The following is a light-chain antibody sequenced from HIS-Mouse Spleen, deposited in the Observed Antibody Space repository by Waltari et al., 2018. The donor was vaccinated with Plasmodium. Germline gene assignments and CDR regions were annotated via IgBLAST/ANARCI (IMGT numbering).Light chain of an antibody. V-gene: IGLV1-51*01. J-gene: IGLJ2*01. CDR2: DKN. CDR1: SSNIGNNY. Sequence: QSVLTQPPSVSAAPGQKVTISCSGSSSNIGNNYVSWSQQLPGTAPKLLIYDKNKRPSGIPDRFSGSKSGTSATLGITGLQTGDEADYYCGTWDSSLSAGVVFGGGTKLTVL. CDR3: GTWDSSLSAGVV.